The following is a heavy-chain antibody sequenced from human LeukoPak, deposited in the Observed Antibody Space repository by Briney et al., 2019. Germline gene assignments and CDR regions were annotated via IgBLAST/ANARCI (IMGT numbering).Heavy chain of an antibody. CDR2: ISYDGSNK. CDR1: GFTFSSYG. D-gene: IGHD5-12*01. J-gene: IGHJ4*02. V-gene: IGHV3-30*18. CDR3: AKDVLRSGYDSVFDY. Sequence: GGSLRLSCAASGFTFSSYGMHWVRQAPGKGLEWVAVISYDGSNKYYADSVKGRFTISRDNSKNTLYLQMNSLRAEDTAVYYCAKDVLRSGYDSVFDYWGQGTLVTVSS.